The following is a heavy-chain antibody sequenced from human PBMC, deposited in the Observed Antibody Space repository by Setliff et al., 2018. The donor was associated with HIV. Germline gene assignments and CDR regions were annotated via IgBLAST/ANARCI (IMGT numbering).Heavy chain of an antibody. CDR1: GGTFSSYA. J-gene: IGHJ4*02. D-gene: IGHD3-3*01. CDR3: ARDFDFWNGYFDY. V-gene: IGHV1-69*06. Sequence: SVKVSCKASGGTFSSYAISWVRQAPGQGLEWMGRIIPIFGTANYAQKYQGRVTFTADKSTTTAYMELSSLRSEDTAVYYCARDFDFWNGYFDYWGQGTLVTVS. CDR2: IIPIFGTA.